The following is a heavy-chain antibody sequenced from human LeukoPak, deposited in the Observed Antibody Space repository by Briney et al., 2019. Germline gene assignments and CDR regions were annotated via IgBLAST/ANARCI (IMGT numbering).Heavy chain of an antibody. D-gene: IGHD6-19*01. J-gene: IGHJ4*02. Sequence: SETLSLTCTVSGGSISSYYWSWIRQPPGKGLEWIGHIYGSGNTNYNPSLKSRLTISVDTSKNDFSLQLTSVTAADTAVCYCARGTGWLPDWWGQGTLVTVSS. V-gene: IGHV4-59*01. CDR2: IYGSGNT. CDR3: ARGTGWLPDW. CDR1: GGSISSYY.